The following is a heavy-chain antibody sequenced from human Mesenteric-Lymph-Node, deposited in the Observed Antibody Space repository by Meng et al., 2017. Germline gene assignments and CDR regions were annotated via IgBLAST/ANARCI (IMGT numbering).Heavy chain of an antibody. V-gene: IGHV4-38-2*01. CDR3: LGDRGSYFDY. J-gene: IGHJ4*02. D-gene: IGHD3-16*01. Sequence: GSLRLSCAVSGYSISSGYYWGWIRQPPGKGLEWIGSIYHSGSTYYNPSLKSRVTISVDTSKNQLSLKLSSVTAADTAVYYCLGDRGSYFDYWGQGTLVTVSS. CDR2: IYHSGST. CDR1: GYSISSGYY.